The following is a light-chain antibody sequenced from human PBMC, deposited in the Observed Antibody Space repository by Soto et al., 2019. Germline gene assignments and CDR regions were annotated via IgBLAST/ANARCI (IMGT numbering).Light chain of an antibody. V-gene: IGLV1-44*01. CDR3: AAWDDSLNACV. Sequence: QSVLTQAPSASGTPGQRVTSSCSGSSSNIGSKTVNWYQHLPGMAPKLLIFNNHQRPSGVPDRFSGSKSGTSASLAISGLQSEDEADYYCAAWDDSLNACVFGTGTKLTVL. CDR1: SSNIGSKT. CDR2: NNH. J-gene: IGLJ1*01.